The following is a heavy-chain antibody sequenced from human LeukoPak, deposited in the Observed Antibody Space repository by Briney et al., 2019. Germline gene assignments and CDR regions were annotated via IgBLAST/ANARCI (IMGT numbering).Heavy chain of an antibody. CDR3: ARDKGGYPFDI. V-gene: IGHV3-33*01. CDR1: AFTFRTYG. J-gene: IGHJ3*02. D-gene: IGHD2-2*01. Sequence: GRSLRLSCAASAFTFRTYGMHWVRLTPGKGLEWAAVIWSDGSNEGYADSVKGRFTISRDNSRNTLYLQMNSLRVEDTAVYYCARDKGGYPFDIWGQGTMVTVSS. CDR2: IWSDGSNE.